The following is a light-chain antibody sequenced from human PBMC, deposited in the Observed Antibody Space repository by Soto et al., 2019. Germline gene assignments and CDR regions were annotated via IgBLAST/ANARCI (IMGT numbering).Light chain of an antibody. CDR1: ESVNRD. J-gene: IGKJ4*01. Sequence: EIVMTQSPGPLSVSPGERATLSCRASESVNRDLGWYQQEPGQAPRLLIYGASTRATGIPDRFSGSGSVTDFTLTISSLQSEDFVVYCCPQYNQWPLTVGGGTKVEVK. V-gene: IGKV3-15*01. CDR3: PQYNQWPLT. CDR2: GAS.